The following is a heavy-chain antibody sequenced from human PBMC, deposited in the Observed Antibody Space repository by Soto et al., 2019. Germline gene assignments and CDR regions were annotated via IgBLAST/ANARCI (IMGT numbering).Heavy chain of an antibody. V-gene: IGHV3-15*01. CDR1: GFTFSNAW. Sequence: SGGSLRLSCAASGFTFSNAWMSWVRQAPGKGLEWVGRIKSKTDGGTTDYAAPVKGRFTISRDDSKNTLYLQMNSLKTEDTAVYYCTTALDFYYYYGMDVWGQGTTVTVSS. J-gene: IGHJ6*02. CDR3: TTALDFYYYYGMDV. CDR2: IKSKTDGGTT.